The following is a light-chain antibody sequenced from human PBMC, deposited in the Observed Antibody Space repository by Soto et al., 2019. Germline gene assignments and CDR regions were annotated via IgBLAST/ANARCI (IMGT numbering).Light chain of an antibody. CDR1: QSVSSY. CDR2: DAS. Sequence: EIVLTQSPATLSLSPGERATLSCRASQSVSSYLAWYQQKPGQAPRLLIYDASNRATGIPARFSGSGSGTDFTPTISSLEPEDFAVYYCQQRSNWPRTFGQGTNVDIK. V-gene: IGKV3-11*01. J-gene: IGKJ1*01. CDR3: QQRSNWPRT.